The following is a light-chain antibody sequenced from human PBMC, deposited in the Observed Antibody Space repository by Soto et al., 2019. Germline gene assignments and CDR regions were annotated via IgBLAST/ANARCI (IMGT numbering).Light chain of an antibody. CDR3: LSSFLYNS. CDR1: QTISSW. J-gene: IGKJ5*01. CDR2: KAS. Sequence: DIQIPQYPNPLSGSLGDRYTITCRASQTISSWLAWYQQKPGKAPKLLIYKASTLKSGVPSRFSGGGSGTEFTLTISSLQPDDIATYYCLSSFLYNSFAQGGLLEV. V-gene: IGKV1-5*03.